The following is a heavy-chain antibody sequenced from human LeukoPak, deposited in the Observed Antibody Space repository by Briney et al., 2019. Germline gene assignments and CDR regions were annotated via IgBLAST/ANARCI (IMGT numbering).Heavy chain of an antibody. J-gene: IGHJ6*02. Sequence: GESLKISCQGSGYSFLDYWSGCLRQLPGERPEWMGFIFPHDSYSAYSPSFQGQVTISVDKSISTAYVQWNSVKASDTAIYYCARYGIQGCNTNCYRSFYFYGMDVWGQGTTVIVSS. CDR1: GYSFLDYW. V-gene: IGHV5-51*01. CDR2: IFPHDSYS. CDR3: ARYGIQGCNTNCYRSFYFYGMDV. D-gene: IGHD2-2*02.